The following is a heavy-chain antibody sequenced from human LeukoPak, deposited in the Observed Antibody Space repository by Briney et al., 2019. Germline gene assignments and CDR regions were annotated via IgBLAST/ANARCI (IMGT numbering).Heavy chain of an antibody. CDR2: ISGSGGST. CDR3: AKGEYYDFWSGFPLFDY. Sequence: GGSLRLSCAASGFTFSSYAMSWVRQAPGKGLEWVSAISGSGGSTYYADSGKGRFTISRDNSKNTLYLQMNSLRAEDTAVYYCAKGEYYDFWSGFPLFDYWGQGTLVTVSS. CDR1: GFTFSSYA. D-gene: IGHD3-3*01. J-gene: IGHJ4*02. V-gene: IGHV3-23*01.